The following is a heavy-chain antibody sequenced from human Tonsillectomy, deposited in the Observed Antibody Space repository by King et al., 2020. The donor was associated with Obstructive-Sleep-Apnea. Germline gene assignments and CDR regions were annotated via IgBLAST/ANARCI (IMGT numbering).Heavy chain of an antibody. V-gene: IGHV4-34*01. D-gene: IGHD2-21*01. CDR1: GGSFSGYY. CDR3: ARIVRPDA. CDR2: INHSGTT. Sequence: VQLQQWGAGLLKPSETLSLTCAVYGGSFSGYYWSWIRQPLGKGLEWSGEINHSGTTNYNPSLTSRVSISVDTSKNQSSLNLRSVTAADTVVYYCARIVRPDAWGQGTTVTVSS. J-gene: IGHJ6*02.